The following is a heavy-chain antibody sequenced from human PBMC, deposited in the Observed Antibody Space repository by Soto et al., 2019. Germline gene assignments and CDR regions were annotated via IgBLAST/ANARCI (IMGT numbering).Heavy chain of an antibody. J-gene: IGHJ6*02. CDR2: INAGNGNT. Sequence: VASVKVSCKASGYTFTSYAMHWVRQAPGQRLEWMGWINAGNGNTKYSQKFQGRVTITRDTSASTAYMELSSLRSEDTAVYYCARQTTVNYYYYYCMDVWGQGTTVTVSS. CDR3: ARQTTVNYYYYYCMDV. D-gene: IGHD4-4*01. V-gene: IGHV1-3*01. CDR1: GYTFTSYA.